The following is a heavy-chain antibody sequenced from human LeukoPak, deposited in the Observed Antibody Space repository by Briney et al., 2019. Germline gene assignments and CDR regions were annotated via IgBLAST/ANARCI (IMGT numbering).Heavy chain of an antibody. CDR1: GGSISSYY. V-gene: IGHV4-59*01. CDR2: IYYSGST. J-gene: IGHJ5*02. CDR3: ARDASSSWYMGFDP. D-gene: IGHD6-13*01. Sequence: SETLSLTCTVSGGSISSYYWSWIRQPPGKGLEWIGYIYYSGSTNYNPSLKSRVTISVDTSKNQFSLKLSSVTAADTAVYYCARDASSSWYMGFDPWGQGTLVTVSS.